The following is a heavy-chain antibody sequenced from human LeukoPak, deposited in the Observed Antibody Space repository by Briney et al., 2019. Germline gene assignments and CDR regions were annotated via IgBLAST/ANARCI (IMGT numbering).Heavy chain of an antibody. J-gene: IGHJ3*02. Sequence: GRSLRLSCAASGFTFSSYAMHWVXQAPGXGLEWVAVISYDGSXKYYADSVKGRFTISRDNSKNTLYLQMNSLRAEDTAVYYCARGGTYYYDSSGYYLSLDDAFDIWGQGTMVTVSS. CDR1: GFTFSSYA. CDR2: ISYDGSXK. V-gene: IGHV3-30-3*01. CDR3: ARGGTYYYDSSGYYLSLDDAFDI. D-gene: IGHD3-22*01.